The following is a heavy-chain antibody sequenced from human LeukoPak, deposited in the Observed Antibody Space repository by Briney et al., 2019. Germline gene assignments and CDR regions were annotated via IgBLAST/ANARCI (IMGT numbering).Heavy chain of an antibody. V-gene: IGHV1-2*02. CDR3: ARGPDEWLVLPLTWFDP. Sequence: ASVKVSCKASGYTFTGYYMHWVRQAPGQGLEWMGWINPNSGGTNYAQKFQGRVTLTRDTSISTAFMELSRLRSGDTAVYYCARGPDEWLVLPLTWFDPWGQGTLVTVSS. CDR2: INPNSGGT. D-gene: IGHD6-19*01. CDR1: GYTFTGYY. J-gene: IGHJ5*02.